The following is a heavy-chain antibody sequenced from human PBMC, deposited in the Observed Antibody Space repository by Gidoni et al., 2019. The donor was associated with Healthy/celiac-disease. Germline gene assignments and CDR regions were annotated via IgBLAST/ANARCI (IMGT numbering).Heavy chain of an antibody. Sequence: EVQLLESGGGLVQPGGSLRLPCAASALTFRSYWMSWVRQAPGKGLEWVTNIKQDGSEKYYVDSVKGRFTISRDNAKNSLYLQMNSLRAEDTAVYYCASSPLGYSSSWYVYWGQGTLVTVSS. CDR1: ALTFRSYW. D-gene: IGHD6-13*01. J-gene: IGHJ4*02. V-gene: IGHV3-7*01. CDR3: ASSPLGYSSSWYVY. CDR2: IKQDGSEK.